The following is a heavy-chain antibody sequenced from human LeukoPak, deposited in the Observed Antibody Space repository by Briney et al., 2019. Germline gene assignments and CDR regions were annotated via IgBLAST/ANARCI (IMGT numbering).Heavy chain of an antibody. CDR2: IYYSGST. Sequence: PWETLSLTRTVSGGSISSYYWSWIRQPPGKGLEWIGYIYYSGSTNYNPSLKSRVTISVDTSKNQFSLKLSSVTAADTAVYYCAGSSTGGYYYMDVWGKGTTVTVSS. J-gene: IGHJ6*03. CDR1: GGSISSYY. CDR3: AGSSTGGYYYMDV. V-gene: IGHV4-59*01. D-gene: IGHD2-2*01.